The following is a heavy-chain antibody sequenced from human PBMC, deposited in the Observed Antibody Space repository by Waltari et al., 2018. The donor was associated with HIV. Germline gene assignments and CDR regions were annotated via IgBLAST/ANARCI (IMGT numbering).Heavy chain of an antibody. J-gene: IGHJ3*02. CDR2: IYYSGST. D-gene: IGHD5-12*01. Sequence: QVQLQESGPGLVKPSQTLSLTCTVSGGSISSGNYYWSWIRQHPGKGLEWIGYIYYSGSTYYNPSLKTLVTISVDTSKNQFSLKLSSVTAADTAVYYCARVDIVVQWAFDIWGQGTLVTVSS. CDR3: ARVDIVVQWAFDI. CDR1: GGSISSGNYY. V-gene: IGHV4-31*01.